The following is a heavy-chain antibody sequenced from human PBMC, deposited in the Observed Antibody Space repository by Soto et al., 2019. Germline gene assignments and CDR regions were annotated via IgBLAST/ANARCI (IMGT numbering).Heavy chain of an antibody. Sequence: EVQLLESGGGLVQPGGPLRLSCAASGFTFSSYAMTWVRQAPGKGLEWVSAISGSGNTSYYADSVKGRFTISRDSSKTMLYLQMNSLRPEDTAVYYCAKDRGRTWYEDYWGQGTLVTVSS. D-gene: IGHD6-13*01. CDR2: ISGSGNTS. CDR3: AKDRGRTWYEDY. CDR1: GFTFSSYA. V-gene: IGHV3-23*01. J-gene: IGHJ4*02.